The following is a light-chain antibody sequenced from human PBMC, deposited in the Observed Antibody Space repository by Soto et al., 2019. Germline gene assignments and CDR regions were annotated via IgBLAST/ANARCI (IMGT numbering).Light chain of an antibody. CDR3: QQYHSFPVT. Sequence: DIQMTQSPSTLSASVGDRVTITCRASQSISGWLSWYQQKPGKAPKLLIYKASSLKSGVPSRFSGSGSGTEFTLTIRSLQPDDSATYYCQQYHSFPVTFGQGTNVDIK. J-gene: IGKJ1*01. CDR2: KAS. CDR1: QSISGW. V-gene: IGKV1-5*03.